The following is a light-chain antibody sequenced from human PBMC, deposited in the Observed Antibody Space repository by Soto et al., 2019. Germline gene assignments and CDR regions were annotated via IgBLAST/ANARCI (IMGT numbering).Light chain of an antibody. CDR1: SSNIGAGYD. Sequence: QSVLTQPPSVSGAPGRRVTVSCTGGSSNIGAGYDVHWYQQLPGTAPKLLIYDNTNRPSGVPDRFSGSKSGTSASLAITGLQAEDEADYYCQSYDSSLSAVVFGGGTKLTVL. CDR2: DNT. V-gene: IGLV1-40*01. CDR3: QSYDSSLSAVV. J-gene: IGLJ2*01.